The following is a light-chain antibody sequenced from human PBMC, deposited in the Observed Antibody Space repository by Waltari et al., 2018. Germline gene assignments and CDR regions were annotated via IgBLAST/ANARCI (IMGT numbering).Light chain of an antibody. J-gene: IGKJ1*01. Sequence: EIVLTQSPATLSLSPGERTTLSCRASQSIRNYLAWYQQKPGQAPRLLIYDTSNRATGIPARFSGSGSGTDFTLTISSLEPEDFAVYYCQQYQSPPWTFGQGTNVEIK. CDR2: DTS. V-gene: IGKV3-11*01. CDR1: QSIRNY. CDR3: QQYQSPPWT.